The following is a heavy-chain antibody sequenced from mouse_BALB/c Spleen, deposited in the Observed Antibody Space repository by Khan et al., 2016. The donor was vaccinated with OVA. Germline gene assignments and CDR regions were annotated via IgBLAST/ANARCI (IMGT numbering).Heavy chain of an antibody. Sequence: EVKLLESGPGLVKPSQSLSLTCTVTGYSITSDYAWNWIRQFPGNNLEWMGYINYSGGTSYLPSLKSRISITRDTSKNQFFLQLNSVTTEDSATYYCARWFAYWGQGTLVTVS. CDR2: INYSGGT. V-gene: IGHV3-2*02. CDR3: ARWFAY. CDR1: GYSITSDYA. J-gene: IGHJ3*01.